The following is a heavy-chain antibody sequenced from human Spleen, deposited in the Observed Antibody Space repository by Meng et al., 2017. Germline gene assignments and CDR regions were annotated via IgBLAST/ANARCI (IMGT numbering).Heavy chain of an antibody. J-gene: IGHJ5*02. CDR1: GGSIRSGGYY. D-gene: IGHD3-10*01. CDR3: ARDGVGYGSGTNKWFDP. CDR2: IYYSGTT. V-gene: IGHV4-31*03. Sequence: HLMKSGPGLVTPSQTLSPTGTVFGGSIRSGGYYWNWIRHHPGKGLEWIGYIYYSGTTYYNPSLKSRVTMSVETSKNQFSLKLSSVTAADTAVYFCARDGVGYGSGTNKWFDPWGQGTLVTVSS.